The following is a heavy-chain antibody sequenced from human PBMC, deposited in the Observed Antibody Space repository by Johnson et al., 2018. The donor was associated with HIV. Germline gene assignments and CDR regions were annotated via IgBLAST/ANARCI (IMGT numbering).Heavy chain of an antibody. CDR3: ARDLPGIYDAFDL. J-gene: IGHJ3*01. V-gene: IGHV3-53*01. Sequence: VQLVESGGGLVQPGGSLRLSCAASGFSVRTNYMSWVRQAPGKGLEWVSVIYSDGTTSFAQSVKGRFSISRDVSKNILYLQMNSLRTEDTAYYYCARDLPGIYDAFDLWGQGTKVTISS. D-gene: IGHD1-26*01. CDR1: GFSVRTNY. CDR2: IYSDGTT.